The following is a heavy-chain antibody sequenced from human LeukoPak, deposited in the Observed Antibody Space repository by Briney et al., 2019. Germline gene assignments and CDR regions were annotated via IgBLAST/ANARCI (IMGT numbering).Heavy chain of an antibody. V-gene: IGHV3-7*01. CDR2: IKQDGSEK. CDR1: GFTFSSYW. D-gene: IGHD3-10*01. CDR3: ARSSRITMVRDRRRGFDH. J-gene: IGHJ5*02. Sequence: GGSLRLSCAASGFTFSSYWMSWVRQAPGKGLEWVANIKQDGSEKYYVDSVKGRFTISRDNAKNSLYLQMNSLRAEDTAVYYCARSSRITMVRDRRRGFDHWGQGTLVTVSS.